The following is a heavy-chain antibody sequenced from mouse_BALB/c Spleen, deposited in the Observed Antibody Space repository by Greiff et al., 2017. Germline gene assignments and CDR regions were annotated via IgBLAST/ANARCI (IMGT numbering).Heavy chain of an antibody. CDR2: IWWDDDK. J-gene: IGHJ4*01. CDR3: ARIARYTVVTRYYYAMDY. D-gene: IGHD1-1*01. V-gene: IGHV8-8*01. CDR1: GFSLSTSGMG. Sequence: QVTLIESGPGILQPSQSLSLSCSSSGFSLSTSGMGVVWIRQPSGLGLEGLAHIWWDDDKRYNPVLMSRLIISKDTSSNQIFHKIARVDTADTATYSCARIARYTVVTRYYYAMDYWGQGTSVTVSS.